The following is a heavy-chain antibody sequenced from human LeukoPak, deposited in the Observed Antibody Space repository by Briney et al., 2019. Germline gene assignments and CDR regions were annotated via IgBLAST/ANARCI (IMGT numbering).Heavy chain of an antibody. J-gene: IGHJ4*02. D-gene: IGHD1-26*01. CDR1: GFTFSTYG. CDR2: IRYDGSNK. CDR3: SKDLSPIVGSKIFDY. Sequence: PGGSLTLSCAASGFTFSTYGMHWVRQAPGKGLEWVAFIRYDGSNKYYADSVKGRFTISRDNSKNTLYLQMNSLRAEDTAVYSCSKDLSPIVGSKIFDYWGQGTLVTVSS. V-gene: IGHV3-30*02.